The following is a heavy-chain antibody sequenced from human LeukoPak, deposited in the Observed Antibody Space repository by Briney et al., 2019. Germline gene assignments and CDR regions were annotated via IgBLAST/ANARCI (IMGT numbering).Heavy chain of an antibody. Sequence: SETLSLTCTVSGGSISSYYWSWIRQPAGKGLEWIGRIYSTGTTNYNPSLKSRVTMSLDTSKNQFSLKLSSVTAADTAVYYCARVSIAAADYWGQGTLVTVSS. CDR2: IYSTGTT. CDR3: ARVSIAAADY. V-gene: IGHV4-4*07. J-gene: IGHJ4*02. CDR1: GGSISSYY. D-gene: IGHD6-13*01.